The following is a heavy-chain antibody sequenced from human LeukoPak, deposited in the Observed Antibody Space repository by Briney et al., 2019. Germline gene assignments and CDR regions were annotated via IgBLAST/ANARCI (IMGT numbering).Heavy chain of an antibody. CDR2: IYYSGCT. D-gene: IGHD3-10*01. CDR3: ARVVRGVIDPYYNWFDP. CDR1: GHSMSSYY. V-gene: IGHV4-59*07. Sequence: PSDPLSLTCTVSGHSMSSYYGRWLPQPPGKGLEWIGYIYYSGCTNYNRSLKRRVTISVDTSKNQFFLKLSPVTAADPAVYYFARVVRGVIDPYYNWFDPWGQGTLVTVSS. J-gene: IGHJ5*02.